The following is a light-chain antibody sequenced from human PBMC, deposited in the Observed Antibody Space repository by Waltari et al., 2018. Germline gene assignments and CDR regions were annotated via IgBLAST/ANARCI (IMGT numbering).Light chain of an antibody. J-gene: IGLJ1*01. CDR2: DVS. V-gene: IGLV2-11*01. CDR3: SSYAGSYLVGV. Sequence: QSALTQPASVSGSPGQSITISCTGTSSDVGGYNYVSWYQQHPGKVPKLMIYDVSKRPSGVPDRFSGSKSGNTASLTISGLQAEDAADYYCSSYAGSYLVGVFGTGTKVTVL. CDR1: SSDVGGYNY.